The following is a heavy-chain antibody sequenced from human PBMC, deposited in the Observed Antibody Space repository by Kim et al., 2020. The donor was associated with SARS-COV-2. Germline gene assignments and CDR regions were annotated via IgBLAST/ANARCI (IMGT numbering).Heavy chain of an antibody. D-gene: IGHD3-22*01. Sequence: SETLSLTCAVSGGSISNNNWWSWVRQPPGKGLEWIGEIYHSGSTNYNPSLKSRVTISVDKSKNQFSLKLSSVTAADTAVYYCANCYYDSSGYSTAYYYYYGMDVWGQGTTVTVSS. CDR1: GGSISNNNW. CDR2: IYHSGST. J-gene: IGHJ6*02. CDR3: ANCYYDSSGYSTAYYYYYGMDV. V-gene: IGHV4-4*02.